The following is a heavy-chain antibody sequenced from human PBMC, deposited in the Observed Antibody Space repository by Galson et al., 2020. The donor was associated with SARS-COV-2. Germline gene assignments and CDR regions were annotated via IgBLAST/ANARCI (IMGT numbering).Heavy chain of an antibody. V-gene: IGHV3-20*04. CDR2: IHWNGGST. CDR1: GFTFDDYG. D-gene: IGHD3-10*01. Sequence: GGSLRLSCAAAGFTFDDYGMSWVRQAPGKGLEWVSGIHWNGGSTGYADSVKGRFTISRDNAKNSLYLQMNSLRAEDTALYYCARDPLWFRESGFDPWGQGTLVTVSS. CDR3: ARDPLWFRESGFDP. J-gene: IGHJ5*02.